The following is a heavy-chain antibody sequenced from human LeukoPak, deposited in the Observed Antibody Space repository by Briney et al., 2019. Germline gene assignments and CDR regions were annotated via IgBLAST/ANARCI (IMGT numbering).Heavy chain of an antibody. CDR2: TTGNNGNT. Sequence: GASVKVSCKTSGYTFSGYGISWVRQAPGQGLEWMGWTTGNNGNTNYAPSLQGRVTMTTDTSTNTAYMELTSLKSDDTAVYYYARDQRNSGSYRFEYWGQGTLVTVSS. V-gene: IGHV1-18*01. D-gene: IGHD1-26*01. CDR1: GYTFSGYG. CDR3: ARDQRNSGSYRFEY. J-gene: IGHJ4*02.